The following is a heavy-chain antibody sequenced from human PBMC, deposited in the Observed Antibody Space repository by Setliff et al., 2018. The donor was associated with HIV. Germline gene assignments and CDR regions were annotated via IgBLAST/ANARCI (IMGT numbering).Heavy chain of an antibody. CDR3: ARVRGGLNEYLDS. V-gene: IGHV1-18*01. J-gene: IGHJ4*02. CDR2: SSAFSGDS. Sequence: GASVKVSCKASGYTFRDYGVGRVRQAPGQGLEWMGWSSAFSGDSNYAQDFQDRVTMTSDTSTETAYMELRSLTFADTAVYFCARVRGGLNEYLDSWGQGTLVTVSS. CDR1: GYTFRDYG. D-gene: IGHD1-1*01.